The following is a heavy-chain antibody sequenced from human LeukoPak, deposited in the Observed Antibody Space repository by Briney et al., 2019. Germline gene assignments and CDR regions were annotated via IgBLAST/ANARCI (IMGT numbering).Heavy chain of an antibody. J-gene: IGHJ4*02. CDR1: GISFSTYA. V-gene: IGHV3-23*01. D-gene: IGHD4-17*01. CDR2: ISGTGERT. Sequence: SGGSLRLSCAASGISFSTYAMSWVRQAPGKGLEWVSTISGTGERTCYADSVKGRFTISRDNSKNTLYLQMNSLRADDTALFYCAKGHSDYGTGFGCWGQGALVTVSS. CDR3: AKGHSDYGTGFGC.